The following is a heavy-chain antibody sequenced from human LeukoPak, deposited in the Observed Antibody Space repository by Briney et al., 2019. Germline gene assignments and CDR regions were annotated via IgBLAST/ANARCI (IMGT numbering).Heavy chain of an antibody. CDR1: GVSISSYY. J-gene: IGHJ4*02. CDR2: IYYSGST. CDR3: VRDVLSGFDY. V-gene: IGHV4-59*01. Sequence: PSETLSLTCTVSGVSISSYYWSWVRQPPGKGLEWIGYIYYSGSTNYNPSLKSRVTTSVDTSKYEYSLKLSSVTAADTAVYYCVRDVLSGFDYWGQGTLVTVSS. D-gene: IGHD3-16*01.